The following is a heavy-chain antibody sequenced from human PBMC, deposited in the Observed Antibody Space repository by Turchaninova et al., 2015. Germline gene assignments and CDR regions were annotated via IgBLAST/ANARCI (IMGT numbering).Heavy chain of an antibody. CDR1: GDSVSSSSAS. CDR3: ARGGTYFKGFEF. CDR2: TYYRSRWYN. V-gene: IGHV6-1*01. J-gene: IGHJ4*02. Sequence: QVPLQQSVPGLLKPSQTPPLPCACSGDSVSSSSASWNWIRQSPSKGLEWLGRTYYRSRWYNDYALSVKSRITINSDTSENQFSLRLNSVTPEDTAVYYCARGGTYFKGFEFWGQGALVTVSS. D-gene: IGHD1-26*01.